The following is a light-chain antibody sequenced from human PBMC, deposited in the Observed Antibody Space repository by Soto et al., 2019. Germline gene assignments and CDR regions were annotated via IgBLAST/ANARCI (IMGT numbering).Light chain of an antibody. V-gene: IGLV2-14*01. CDR1: SSDVGGYNY. J-gene: IGLJ1*01. CDR3: SSYTSSSTYV. CDR2: EVS. Sequence: QSVLTQPACVSLSPGQSITISCTGTSSDVGGYNYVSWYQQHPGKAPKLMIYEVSNRPSGVSNRFSGSKSGNTASLTISGLQAEDEADYYCSSYTSSSTYVFGTGTKVTVL.